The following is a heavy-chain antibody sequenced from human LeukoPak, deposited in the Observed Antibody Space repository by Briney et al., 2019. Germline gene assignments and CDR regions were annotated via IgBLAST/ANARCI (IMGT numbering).Heavy chain of an antibody. CDR3: ANVGGSSSILIDC. D-gene: IGHD6-6*01. Sequence: GGSLRLSCAASGFTVSSNYMSWVRQAPGKGLEWVSVIYSGGSTYYADSVKGRFAISRDNSKNTLFLQMNSLRAEDTAIYYCANVGGSSSILIDCCGQGTLVTVSS. J-gene: IGHJ4*02. CDR1: GFTVSSNY. CDR2: IYSGGST. V-gene: IGHV3-53*01.